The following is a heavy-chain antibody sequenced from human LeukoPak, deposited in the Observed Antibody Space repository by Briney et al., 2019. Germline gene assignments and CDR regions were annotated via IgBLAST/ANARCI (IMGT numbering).Heavy chain of an antibody. Sequence: GGSLRLSCAASGFTFSCYAMSWVRQAPGKGLEWVSAISGSGGSTYYADSVKGRFTISRDNSKNTLYLQMNSLRAEDTAVYYCAKDVTRDLVRDYFDYWGQGTLVTVSS. J-gene: IGHJ4*02. CDR3: AKDVTRDLVRDYFDY. CDR1: GFTFSCYA. V-gene: IGHV3-23*01. CDR2: ISGSGGST. D-gene: IGHD2-2*01.